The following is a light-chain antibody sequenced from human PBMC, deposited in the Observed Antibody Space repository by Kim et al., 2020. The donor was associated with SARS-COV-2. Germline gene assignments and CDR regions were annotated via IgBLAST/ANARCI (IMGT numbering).Light chain of an antibody. CDR2: GAS. CDR3: LYYNNHLLN. CDR1: QAIGNH. J-gene: IGKJ4*01. Sequence: DIQMTQSPSSLSASVGDRVTITCRASQAIGNHLAWYQQKPGTAPKRLIYGASSLQSGVPSRFSGSGSGTEFTLTISSLQPEDFTTYYCLYYNNHLLNFGGGTKVDIK. V-gene: IGKV1-17*01.